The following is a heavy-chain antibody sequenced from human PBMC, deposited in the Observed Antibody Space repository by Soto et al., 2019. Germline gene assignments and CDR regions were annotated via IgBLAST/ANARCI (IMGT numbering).Heavy chain of an antibody. J-gene: IGHJ4*02. CDR1: GFTFSSYW. Sequence: PGGSLRLSCAASGFTFSSYWMSWVRQAPGKGLGWVANIKQDGSEKYYVDSVKGRFTISRDNAKNSLYLQMNSLRAEDAAVYYCARMANWNYPQYYFDYWGQGTLVTVSS. CDR2: IKQDGSEK. D-gene: IGHD1-7*01. CDR3: ARMANWNYPQYYFDY. V-gene: IGHV3-7*01.